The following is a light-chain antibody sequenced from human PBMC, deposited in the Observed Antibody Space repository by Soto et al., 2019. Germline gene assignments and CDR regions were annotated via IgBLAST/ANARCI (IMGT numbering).Light chain of an antibody. Sequence: QSVLTQPPSASGTPGQTVTISCSGSRSNIGGGYVYWYYQVPGTAPKVLIYRSDQRPSGVPDRFSGSRSGTSASLAISGLRSEDEADYYCAAWDDCLRGVVFGGGTKLTVL. J-gene: IGLJ2*01. CDR1: RSNIGGGY. CDR2: RSD. V-gene: IGLV1-47*01. CDR3: AAWDDCLRGVV.